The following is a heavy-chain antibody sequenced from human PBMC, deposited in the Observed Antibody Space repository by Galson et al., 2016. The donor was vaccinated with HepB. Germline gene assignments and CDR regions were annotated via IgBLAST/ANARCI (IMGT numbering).Heavy chain of an antibody. CDR2: ISSNGRNT. CDR1: GFTFSNSA. CDR3: VKEGQWLVLGYYYEMDV. Sequence: SLRLSCAASGFTFSNSAMHWVRRAPGKGLEHVSAISSNGRNTYYADSAKGRFTISRDNSRKTLYLQMSSLRAEDTAVYYCVKEGQWLVLGYYYEMDVWGPGTTVTASS. V-gene: IGHV3-64D*06. D-gene: IGHD6-19*01. J-gene: IGHJ6*02.